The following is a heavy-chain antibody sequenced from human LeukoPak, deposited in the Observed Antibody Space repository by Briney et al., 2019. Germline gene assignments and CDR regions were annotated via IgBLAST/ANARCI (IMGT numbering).Heavy chain of an antibody. V-gene: IGHV4-34*01. CDR1: GVSFSGYY. CDR3: ARKDILTGYPFGY. D-gene: IGHD3-9*01. Sequence: SETLSLTCAVYGVSFSGYYWSWIRQPPGKGLEWIGEIYHSGSTNYNPSLKSRLTISVDTSKNQFSLKLSSVTAADTAVYYCARKDILTGYPFGYWGQGTLATVSS. CDR2: IYHSGST. J-gene: IGHJ4*02.